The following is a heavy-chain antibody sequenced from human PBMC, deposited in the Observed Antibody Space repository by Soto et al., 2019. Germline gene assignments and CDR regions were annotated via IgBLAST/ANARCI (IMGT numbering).Heavy chain of an antibody. V-gene: IGHV3-23*01. J-gene: IGHJ4*02. CDR2: ISYGGGTT. D-gene: IGHD1-26*01. CDR1: GFSFSGYA. Sequence: EVQLLESGGGVVRPGGSMRLSCAASGFSFSGYAMSWVRQAPGKGLEWVSLISYGGGTTHYADSVKGRFTISRDDYRKTLFLEMNRLRVEDTAIYYCAKDRVGARSKYYFDYWGQGTLVSVSS. CDR3: AKDRVGARSKYYFDY.